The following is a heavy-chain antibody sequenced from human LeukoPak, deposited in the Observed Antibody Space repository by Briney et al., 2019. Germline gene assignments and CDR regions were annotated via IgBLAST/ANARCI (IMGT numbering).Heavy chain of an antibody. J-gene: IGHJ5*02. Sequence: SETLSLTCAVSGGSISSSGYYWGWIRQPPGKGLEWIGSIYYSGNTYYNPSLKSRVTISVDASKNQFSLRLSFVTAADTAVYYCARRRYGEDWFAPWGQGTLATVSS. CDR1: GGSISSSGYY. D-gene: IGHD1-1*01. V-gene: IGHV4-39*01. CDR3: ARRRYGEDWFAP. CDR2: IYYSGNT.